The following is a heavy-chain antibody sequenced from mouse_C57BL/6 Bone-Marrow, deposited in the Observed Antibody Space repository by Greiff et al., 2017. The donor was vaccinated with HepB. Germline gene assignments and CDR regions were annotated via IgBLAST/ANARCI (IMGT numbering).Heavy chain of an antibody. CDR2: ISDGGSYT. CDR1: GFTFSSYA. Sequence: EVQRVESGGGLVKPGESLKLSCAASGFTFSSYAMSWVRQTPEKRLEWVATISDGGSYTYYPDNVKGRFTISRDNAKNNLYLQMSHLKSEDTAMYYCASYYGSSYYAMDYWGQGTSVTVSS. CDR3: ASYYGSSYYAMDY. D-gene: IGHD1-1*01. V-gene: IGHV5-4*01. J-gene: IGHJ4*01.